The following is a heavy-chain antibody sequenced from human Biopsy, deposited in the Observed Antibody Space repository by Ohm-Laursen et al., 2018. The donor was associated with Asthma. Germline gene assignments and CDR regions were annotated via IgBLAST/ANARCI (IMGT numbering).Heavy chain of an antibody. CDR1: GYTFTSYG. CDR3: ARAGALIVGATMGY. V-gene: IGHV1-18*04. D-gene: IGHD1-26*01. CDR2: ISAYNGNT. Sequence: SVKVSCKVSGYTFTSYGISWVRQAPGQGLEWMGWISAYNGNTNYAQKFQGRVTMTRDTSTSTVYMELSSLRSEDTAVYYCARAGALIVGATMGYWGQGTLVTVSS. J-gene: IGHJ4*02.